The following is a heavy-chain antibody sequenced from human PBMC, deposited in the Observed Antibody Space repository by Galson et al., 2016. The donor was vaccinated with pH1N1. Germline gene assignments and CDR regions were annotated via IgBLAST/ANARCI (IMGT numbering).Heavy chain of an antibody. Sequence: SLRLSCAASGFTFSSYGMHWVRQAPGKGLEWVALISYDGSNKYYADSVKGRFTISRDNSKNTLYLQMNSLRAEDTAVYYCAKLAVGYCSDGSCYSVDYWGQGTLVTVSS. CDR1: GFTFSSYG. J-gene: IGHJ4*02. V-gene: IGHV3-30*18. CDR3: AKLAVGYCSDGSCYSVDY. CDR2: ISYDGSNK. D-gene: IGHD2-15*01.